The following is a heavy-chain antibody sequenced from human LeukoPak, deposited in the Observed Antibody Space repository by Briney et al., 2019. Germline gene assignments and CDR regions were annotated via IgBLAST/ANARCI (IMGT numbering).Heavy chain of an antibody. D-gene: IGHD2-21*02. Sequence: PGGSPRLSCAASGFTFRDYVMHWVRQAPGKGLEWVSLISGDGGSTQYSDSVKGRFTISRDNNKNSLHLQMSSLTPDDSALYFCARDLLSFCGGDCYIDNWGQGTLVSVSS. CDR3: ARDLLSFCGGDCYIDN. V-gene: IGHV3-43*02. CDR2: ISGDGGST. J-gene: IGHJ4*02. CDR1: GFTFRDYV.